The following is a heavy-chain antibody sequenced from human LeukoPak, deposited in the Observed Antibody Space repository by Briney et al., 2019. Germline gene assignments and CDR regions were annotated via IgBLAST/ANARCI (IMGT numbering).Heavy chain of an antibody. V-gene: IGHV1-46*01. CDR1: GYTFTSYY. CDR3: TRYYYDSSGYPRYYFDY. Sequence: ASAKVSCKASGYTFTSYYMHWVRQAPGQGLEWMGIINPSGGSTSYAQKFQGRVTMTRDMSTSTVYMELSSLRSEDTAVYYCTRYYYDSSGYPRYYFDYWGQGTLVTVSS. CDR2: INPSGGST. J-gene: IGHJ4*02. D-gene: IGHD3-22*01.